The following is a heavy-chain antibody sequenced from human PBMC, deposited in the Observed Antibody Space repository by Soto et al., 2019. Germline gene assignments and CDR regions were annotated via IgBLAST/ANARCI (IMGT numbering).Heavy chain of an antibody. Sequence: SGPTLVNPTQTLTLTCTFSGFSLSSSGVGVGWIRQPPGKALGWLALIHWDDDKRYSPSLKSRLTITKDTSKNQVVLTMTNVDPVDTATYYCAHRHMVGATRYNWFDPWGQGTQVTGSS. CDR3: AHRHMVGATRYNWFDP. J-gene: IGHJ5*02. D-gene: IGHD1-26*01. CDR1: GFSLSSSGVG. V-gene: IGHV2-5*02. CDR2: IHWDDDK.